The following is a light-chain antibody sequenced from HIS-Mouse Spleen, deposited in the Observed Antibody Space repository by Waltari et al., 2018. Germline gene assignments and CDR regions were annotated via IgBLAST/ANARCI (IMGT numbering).Light chain of an antibody. V-gene: IGLV3-21*03. CDR3: QVWDSSSDHPYV. CDR1: NIGSKS. CDR2: DDS. J-gene: IGLJ1*01. Sequence: SYVLTQPPSVSVAPGKTARITCGGNNIGSKSVHWYQQKPGQAPVLVVYDDSDRPAGIPERFAGSNSGNTATLTISRVEAGDEADYYCQVWDSSSDHPYVFGTGTKVTVL.